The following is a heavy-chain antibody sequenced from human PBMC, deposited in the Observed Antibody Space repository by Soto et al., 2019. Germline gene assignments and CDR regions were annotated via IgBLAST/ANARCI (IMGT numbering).Heavy chain of an antibody. D-gene: IGHD3-3*01. V-gene: IGHV3-23*01. CDR1: GFAFGSYA. CDR2: VTSGGTT. CDR3: ATELRYLEWFTRPDY. J-gene: IGHJ4*02. Sequence: ESGGGLVQPGGSLRLSCAASGFAFGSYAMNWFRQAPGKGLEWVSAVTSGGTTYYADSMGGRFTISRDNSKNTLYLQMNSLRAEDTAVYYCATELRYLEWFTRPDYWGQGTLVTVSS.